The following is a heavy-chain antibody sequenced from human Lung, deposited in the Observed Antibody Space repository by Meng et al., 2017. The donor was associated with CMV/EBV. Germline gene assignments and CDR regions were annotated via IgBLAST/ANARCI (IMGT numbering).Heavy chain of an antibody. Sequence: GESXKISCAASGFTFSSYWMHWVRQAPGKGLVWVSRIKSDGSSTSYADSVKGRFTISRDNAKNTLYLQMNSLRAEDTAVYYCARENYGMDVWGQGTTVTVSS. V-gene: IGHV3-74*01. CDR2: IKSDGSST. CDR1: GFTFSSYW. J-gene: IGHJ6*02. CDR3: ARENYGMDV.